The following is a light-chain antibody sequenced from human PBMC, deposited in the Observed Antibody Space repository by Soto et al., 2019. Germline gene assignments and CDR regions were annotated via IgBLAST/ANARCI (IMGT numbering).Light chain of an antibody. CDR2: EVS. CDR3: SSYKAGDKDMV. CDR1: STDVGGYDY. V-gene: IGLV2-14*01. Sequence: QSVLTQPASVSGSPGQSITISCTGTSTDVGGYDYVSGYQQHPAKTPKLIIFEVSNRPSGIPDRYSAAKSGNTASMTISGLQAEDEAHYYCSSYKAGDKDMVFGGWAKLTVL. J-gene: IGLJ2*01.